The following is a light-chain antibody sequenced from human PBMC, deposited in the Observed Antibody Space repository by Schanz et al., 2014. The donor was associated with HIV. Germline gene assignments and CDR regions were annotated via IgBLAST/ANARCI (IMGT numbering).Light chain of an antibody. Sequence: DIQMTQSPSTLSASIGDRVTISCRASHNINRWLAWYQQKPGKAPKVLIYAASYLQSGVPSRFSGSGSWTEFTLTISSLQPDDFATYYCQQYSEYPLTFGGGTKVE. V-gene: IGKV1-5*01. J-gene: IGKJ4*01. CDR2: AAS. CDR3: QQYSEYPLT. CDR1: HNINRW.